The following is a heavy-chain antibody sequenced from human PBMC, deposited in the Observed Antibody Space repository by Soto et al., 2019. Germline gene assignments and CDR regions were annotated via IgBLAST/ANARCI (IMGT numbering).Heavy chain of an antibody. J-gene: IGHJ4*02. Sequence: APVRVACKASGYTFTGYYIHGVRQAPGQGLEWMGWINPNSGGTNYAQKFQGWVTMTRDTSISTAYMELSRLRSDDTAVYYCARGREYCSSTSCRYFDYWGQGTLVTVSS. CDR1: GYTFTGYY. D-gene: IGHD2-2*01. CDR3: ARGREYCSSTSCRYFDY. CDR2: INPNSGGT. V-gene: IGHV1-2*04.